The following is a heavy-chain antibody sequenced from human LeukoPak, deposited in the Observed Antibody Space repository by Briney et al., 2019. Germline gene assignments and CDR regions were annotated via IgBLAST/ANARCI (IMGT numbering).Heavy chain of an antibody. V-gene: IGHV3-23*01. CDR1: GFTFSSYG. Sequence: GGSLRLSCAASGFTFSSYGMSWVRQAPGKGLEWVSGISGSGGRTYYADSVKGRFTISRDNSKNTLYLQMNSLRAEDTAVYYCAKAGSGNYPRHYFDYWGQGTLVTVSS. D-gene: IGHD1-26*01. J-gene: IGHJ4*02. CDR3: AKAGSGNYPRHYFDY. CDR2: ISGSGGRT.